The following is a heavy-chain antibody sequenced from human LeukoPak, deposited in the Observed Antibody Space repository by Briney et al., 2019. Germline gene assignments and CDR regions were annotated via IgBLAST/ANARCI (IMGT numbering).Heavy chain of an antibody. V-gene: IGHV1-69*13. Sequence: SVKVSCKASGGTFSSYAISWVRQAPGQGLEWMGGIIPIFGTANYAQKFQGRVTITADEPTSTAYMELSSLRSEDTAVYYCARDLGGLTGHYFDYWGQGTLVTVSS. J-gene: IGHJ4*02. CDR3: ARDLGGLTGHYFDY. D-gene: IGHD1-20*01. CDR1: GGTFSSYA. CDR2: IIPIFGTA.